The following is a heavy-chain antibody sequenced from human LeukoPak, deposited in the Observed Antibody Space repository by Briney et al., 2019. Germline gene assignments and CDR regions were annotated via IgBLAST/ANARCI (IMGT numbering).Heavy chain of an antibody. V-gene: IGHV4-39*01. CDR3: ARGDYDFWSGYSTCFDY. CDR1: GGSINSGANY. D-gene: IGHD3-3*01. Sequence: SETLSLTCTVSGGSINSGANYWAWISQPPGKGLEWIGTIYYSGSTYYNPSLKSRVTISVDTSKNQFSLKLSSVTAADTAVYYCARGDYDFWSGYSTCFDYWGQGTLVTVSS. CDR2: IYYSGST. J-gene: IGHJ4*02.